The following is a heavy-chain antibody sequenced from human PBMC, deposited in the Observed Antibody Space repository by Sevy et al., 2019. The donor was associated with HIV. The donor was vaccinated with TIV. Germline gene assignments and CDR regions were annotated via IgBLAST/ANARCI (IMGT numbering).Heavy chain of an antibody. D-gene: IGHD2-2*01. Sequence: GGSLRLSCSASGFTFSNYAMHWVRQAPGKGLEWVSALSGTGGSTYYADSVKGRFTISRDNSKNTLYLQMNSLRFDDTAVYYCAKDLDIVAVAAAIRLSYWGQGPLVTVSS. CDR3: AKDLDIVAVAAAIRLSY. J-gene: IGHJ4*02. V-gene: IGHV3-23*01. CDR1: GFTFSNYA. CDR2: LSGTGGST.